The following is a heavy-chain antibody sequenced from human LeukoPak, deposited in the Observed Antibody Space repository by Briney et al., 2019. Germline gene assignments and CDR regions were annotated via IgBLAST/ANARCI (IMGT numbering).Heavy chain of an antibody. CDR1: GYSFTSYW. Sequence: GESLKISCKGSGYSFTSYWIGWVRQRPGKGLEWMGIIYPGDPDTRYSPSFQGQVTISADKSISTAYLQWSSLKASDTAMYYCASTSSSWYSYYFDYWGQGTLVTVSS. CDR3: ASTSSSWYSYYFDY. D-gene: IGHD6-13*01. J-gene: IGHJ4*02. V-gene: IGHV5-51*01. CDR2: IYPGDPDT.